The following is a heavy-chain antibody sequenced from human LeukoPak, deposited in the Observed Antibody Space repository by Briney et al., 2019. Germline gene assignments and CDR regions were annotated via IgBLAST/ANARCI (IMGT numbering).Heavy chain of an antibody. CDR1: GGSISSGGHS. V-gene: IGHV4-30-2*01. Sequence: PSQTLSLTCTVSGGSISSGGHSWSWIRQPPGKGLEWIGYIYHSGSGSTYYNPSLKSRVTISIDKSKNQFSLKLSSVTAADTAVYYCARGVDTAMVSGYFDYWGQGTLVTVSS. CDR3: ARGVDTAMVSGYFDY. CDR2: IYHSGSGST. J-gene: IGHJ4*02. D-gene: IGHD5-18*01.